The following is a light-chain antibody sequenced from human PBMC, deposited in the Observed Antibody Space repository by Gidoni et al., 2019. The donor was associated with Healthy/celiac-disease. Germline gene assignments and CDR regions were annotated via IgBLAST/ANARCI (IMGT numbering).Light chain of an antibody. CDR1: NMGSKS. J-gene: IGLJ2*01. CDR2: YDS. CDR3: QVWDSSSDLDVV. Sequence: SYVLTPPPSVSVAPRKTARITGGGNNMGSKSVHWYQQKPGQAPVLVIYYDSDRPSGIPERFSGSNSGNTATLTISRVEAGDEADYYCQVWDSSSDLDVVFGGGTKLTVL. V-gene: IGLV3-21*04.